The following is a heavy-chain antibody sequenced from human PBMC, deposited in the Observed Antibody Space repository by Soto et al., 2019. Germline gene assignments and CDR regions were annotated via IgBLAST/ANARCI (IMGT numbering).Heavy chain of an antibody. V-gene: IGHV3-48*03. CDR2: ISSSGSTI. J-gene: IGHJ6*02. Sequence: EVQLVESGGGLVQPGGSLRLSCAASGFTFSNYEMNWVRQAPGKGLEWVSYISSSGSTIYYADSVKGRFTISRDNAKNSLYLQMNSLRAEDTAVYYCARGGGSSLGYYYYAMDVWGQGTTVTVSS. D-gene: IGHD6-6*01. CDR3: ARGGGSSLGYYYYAMDV. CDR1: GFTFSNYE.